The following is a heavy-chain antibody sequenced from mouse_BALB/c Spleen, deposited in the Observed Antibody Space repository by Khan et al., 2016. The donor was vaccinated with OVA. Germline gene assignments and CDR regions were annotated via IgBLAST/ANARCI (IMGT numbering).Heavy chain of an antibody. CDR3: TRGGYGSFAY. D-gene: IGHD1-2*01. CDR2: IFPGNSDT. CDR1: GYSFTSFW. J-gene: IGHJ3*01. V-gene: IGHV1-5*01. Sequence: VQLQQSGTVLARPGASVKMSCKASGYSFTSFWMHWVKQRPGQGLEWIGGIFPGNSDTSYNQKFKGKAKLTAVTSASTAYMERSSRTNEDSAVYYCTRGGYGSFAYWGQGTLVTVSA.